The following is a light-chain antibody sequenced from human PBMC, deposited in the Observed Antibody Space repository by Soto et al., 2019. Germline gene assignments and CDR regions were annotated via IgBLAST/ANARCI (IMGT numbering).Light chain of an antibody. V-gene: IGLV2-14*01. J-gene: IGLJ6*01. CDR2: DVT. CDR1: SSDIGSYNY. Sequence: QSALTQPASVSGSPGQSITISCTGSSSDIGSYNYVSWYKHCPDKAPQLIIYDVTNRPSGVSDRFSGSKSGNTASLTISGLQPDDEADYYCSSFTLSAYVFGSGTQLTVL. CDR3: SSFTLSAYV.